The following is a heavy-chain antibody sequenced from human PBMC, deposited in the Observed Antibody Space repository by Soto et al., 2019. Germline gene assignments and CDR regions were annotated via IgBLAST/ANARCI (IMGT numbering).Heavy chain of an antibody. CDR3: ARGLKGITIFGVVRASCYYYYGMDV. Sequence: QVQLQQWGAGLLKPSETLSLTCAVYGGSFSGYYWSWIRQPPGKGLEWIGEINHSGSTNYNPSLKSRVTISVDTSKNQFSLKLSSVTAADTAVYYCARGLKGITIFGVVRASCYYYYGMDVWGQGTTVTVSS. CDR1: GGSFSGYY. J-gene: IGHJ6*02. D-gene: IGHD3-3*01. CDR2: INHSGST. V-gene: IGHV4-34*01.